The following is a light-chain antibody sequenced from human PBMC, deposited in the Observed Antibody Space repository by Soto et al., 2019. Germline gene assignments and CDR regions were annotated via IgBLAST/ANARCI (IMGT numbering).Light chain of an antibody. Sequence: QSVLTQPASVSGSPGQSITISCTGTSSDIGGYNYVSWYQQHPGKAPKLMIYEVSHRPSGVSNRFSGSKSGNTASLTISGLQAEDEADYHCSSYRSSSTFYSTFYVFGTGTKV. V-gene: IGLV2-14*01. J-gene: IGLJ1*01. CDR2: EVS. CDR1: SSDIGGYNY. CDR3: SSYRSSSTFYSTFYV.